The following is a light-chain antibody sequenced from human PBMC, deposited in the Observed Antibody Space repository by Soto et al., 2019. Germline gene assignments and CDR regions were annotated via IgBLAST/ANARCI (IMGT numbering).Light chain of an antibody. J-gene: IGKJ1*01. V-gene: IGKV3-20*01. CDR1: QSVSSSY. Sequence: EIVLTQSPGTLSLSPGERATLSCRASQSVSSSYLAWYQQKPGQAPRLLIYGASSRATGIPDRFSGSGSGTDFILTISRLEPEDFAVYYWQQYGSSPRTFGQGTKVEIK. CDR3: QQYGSSPRT. CDR2: GAS.